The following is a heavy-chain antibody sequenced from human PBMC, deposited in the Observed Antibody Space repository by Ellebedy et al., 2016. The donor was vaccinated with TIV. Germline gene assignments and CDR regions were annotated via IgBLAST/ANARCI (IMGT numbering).Heavy chain of an antibody. Sequence: GESLKISXAASRFTFSTSPMNWVRQAPGKGLEWVSSISSSSSYIYYADSVKGRFTVSRDNAKKSLYLQMNSLRAEDTAVYYCARTPGAFTFGGVINGFDIWGQGTMVTVSS. D-gene: IGHD3-16*01. J-gene: IGHJ3*02. V-gene: IGHV3-21*01. CDR3: ARTPGAFTFGGVINGFDI. CDR2: ISSSSSYI. CDR1: RFTFSTSP.